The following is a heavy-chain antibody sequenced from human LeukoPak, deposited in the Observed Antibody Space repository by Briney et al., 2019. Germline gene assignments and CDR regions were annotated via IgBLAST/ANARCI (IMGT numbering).Heavy chain of an antibody. Sequence: SVKVSCKASGGTFSSYAISWVRQAPGQGLEWMGGIIPIFGTANYAQKFQGRVTITADESTSTAYMELSSLRSEDTAVYYCARAPIYYDILPGYYDDKTYFDYWGQGTLVTVSS. D-gene: IGHD3-9*01. CDR2: IIPIFGTA. V-gene: IGHV1-69*13. CDR3: ARAPIYYDILPGYYDDKTYFDY. CDR1: GGTFSSYA. J-gene: IGHJ4*02.